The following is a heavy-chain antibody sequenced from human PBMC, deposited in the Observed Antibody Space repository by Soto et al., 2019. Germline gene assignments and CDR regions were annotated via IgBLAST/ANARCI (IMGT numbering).Heavy chain of an antibody. V-gene: IGHV1-46*01. CDR1: GYTFTSYY. CDR3: ARDYMITFGGVIALYGMDV. Sequence: EASVKVSCKASGYTFTSYYIHWVRQAPGQGLEWMGIINPSGGSTSYAQKFQGRVTMTRDTSTSTVYMELSSLRSEDTAVYYCARDYMITFGGVIALYGMDVWGQGTTVTVSS. D-gene: IGHD3-16*02. J-gene: IGHJ6*02. CDR2: INPSGGST.